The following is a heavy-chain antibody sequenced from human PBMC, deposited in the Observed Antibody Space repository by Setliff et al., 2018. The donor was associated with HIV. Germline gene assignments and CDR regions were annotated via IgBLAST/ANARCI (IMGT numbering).Heavy chain of an antibody. V-gene: IGHV4-4*02. CDR3: AIRRNFDWLMTSGPFDY. J-gene: IGHJ4*02. D-gene: IGHD3-9*01. CDR1: GASITDSKW. CDR2: IDHSGAT. Sequence: PSETLSLTCVVSGASITDSKWWTWVRQPPGKRLEWIGEIDHSGATKYNPSLKRRVAISVETYKNQFSLSLQSVTAADASVYYCAIRRNFDWLMTSGPFDYWGQGTLVTVSS.